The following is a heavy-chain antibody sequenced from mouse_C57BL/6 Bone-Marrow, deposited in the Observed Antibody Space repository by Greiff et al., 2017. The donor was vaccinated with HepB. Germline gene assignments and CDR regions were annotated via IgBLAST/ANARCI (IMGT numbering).Heavy chain of an antibody. J-gene: IGHJ4*01. CDR1: GFTFSAYG. Sequence: DVMLVASGGGLVKPGGSLKFSCSASGFTFSAYGLHWVRPAPEKGLEWVAYISSGSSSIYYADTVKGRFTISRDNANNTLFLQMTSLRSEDSAMSYCSGGPYPYYAMDYWGQGTSVTVSS. CDR2: ISSGSSSI. V-gene: IGHV5-17*01. CDR3: SGGPYPYYAMDY.